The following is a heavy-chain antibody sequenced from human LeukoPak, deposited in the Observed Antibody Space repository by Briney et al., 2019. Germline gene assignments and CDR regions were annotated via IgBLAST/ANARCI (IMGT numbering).Heavy chain of an antibody. Sequence: GMSLRLSCAASGFSFDKFAMHWVRQAPGKGLEWVANIKQDGSEKYYVDSVKGRFTISRDNAKNSLYLQMNSLRAEDTAVYYCARARVTIFVVVIPYFDYWGQGTLVTVSS. D-gene: IGHD3-3*01. CDR2: IKQDGSEK. CDR1: GFSFDKFA. V-gene: IGHV3-7*01. CDR3: ARARVTIFVVVIPYFDY. J-gene: IGHJ4*02.